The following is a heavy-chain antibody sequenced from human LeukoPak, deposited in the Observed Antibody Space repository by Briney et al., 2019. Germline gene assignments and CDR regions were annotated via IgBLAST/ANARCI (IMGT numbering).Heavy chain of an antibody. CDR3: ARERSSGYTDY. CDR2: ISSSGSTI. Sequence: GGSLRLSCAASGFTFSDYEMNWVRQAPGKGLEWVSYISSSGSTIYYADSVKGRFTISRDNAKNSLYLQMNSLRAEDTAVYYCARERSSGYTDYWGQGTLVTVSS. CDR1: GFTFSDYE. D-gene: IGHD3-22*01. V-gene: IGHV3-48*03. J-gene: IGHJ4*02.